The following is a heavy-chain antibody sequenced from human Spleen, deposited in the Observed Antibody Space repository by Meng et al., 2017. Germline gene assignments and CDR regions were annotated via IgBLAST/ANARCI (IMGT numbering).Heavy chain of an antibody. CDR3: ARDSRDAFDI. J-gene: IGHJ3*02. CDR2: ISSSSSYI. Sequence: GESLKISCADSRFTFSKYAMNWVRQAPGKGLEWVSSISSSSSYIYYADSVKGRFTISRDNSKNTLYLQMNSLRAGDTAVYYCARDSRDAFDIWGQGTMVTVSS. CDR1: RFTFSKYA. V-gene: IGHV3-21*01.